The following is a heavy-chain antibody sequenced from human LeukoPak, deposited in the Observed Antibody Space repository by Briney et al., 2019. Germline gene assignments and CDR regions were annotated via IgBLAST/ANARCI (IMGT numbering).Heavy chain of an antibody. CDR3: AKGGEYYDYVWGSYRSNAISHFDY. Sequence: GGSLRLSCAASGFTFSSYGMHWVRQAPGKGLEWVAVISYDGSNKYYADSVKGRFTISRDNSKNTLYLQMNSLRAEDTAVYYCAKGGEYYDYVWGSYRSNAISHFDYWGQGTLVTVSS. V-gene: IGHV3-30*18. CDR1: GFTFSSYG. J-gene: IGHJ4*02. CDR2: ISYDGSNK. D-gene: IGHD3-16*02.